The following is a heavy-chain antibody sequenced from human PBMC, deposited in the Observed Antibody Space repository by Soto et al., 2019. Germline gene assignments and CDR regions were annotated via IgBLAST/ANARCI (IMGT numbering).Heavy chain of an antibody. D-gene: IGHD3-3*01. J-gene: IGHJ4*02. CDR3: ARGFGFYDFWSGYLDY. CDR2: ISSSGSTI. Sequence: GGSLRLSCAASGFTFSDYYMSWIRQAPGKGLEWVSYISSSGSTIYYADSVKGRFTISRDNAKNSLYLQMNSLRADDTAVYYCARGFGFYDFWSGYLDYWGQGTLVTVSS. V-gene: IGHV3-11*01. CDR1: GFTFSDYY.